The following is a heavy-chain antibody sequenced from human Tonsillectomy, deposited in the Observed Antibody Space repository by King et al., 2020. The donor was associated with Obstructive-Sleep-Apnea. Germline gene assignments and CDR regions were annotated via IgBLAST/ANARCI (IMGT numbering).Heavy chain of an antibody. CDR1: GFTFSSYS. CDR3: ARDQSPKY. Sequence: VQLVESGGGLVQPGGSLRLSCAASGFTFSSYSMNWVRQAPGKGLEWVSYISSSSSTIYYADSVKGRFTISRDNAKNSLFLQMNSLRAEDTAVYYCARDQSPKYWGQGTLVTVSS. J-gene: IGHJ4*02. V-gene: IGHV3-48*04. CDR2: ISSSSSTI.